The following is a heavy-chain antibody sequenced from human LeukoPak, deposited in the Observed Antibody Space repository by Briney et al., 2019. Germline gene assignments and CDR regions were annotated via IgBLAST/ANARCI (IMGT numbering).Heavy chain of an antibody. CDR1: GYTFTSYD. CDR3: ARGRDSGYDFGDDY. D-gene: IGHD5-12*01. J-gene: IGHJ4*02. Sequence: ASVKVSCKASGYTFTSYDIIWLRQATGQGLEWMGWMNPNNGNTGYAQKFQGRVTMTRNTSISTAYMELSSLRSEDTAVYYCARGRDSGYDFGDDYWGQGTLVTVSS. V-gene: IGHV1-8*02. CDR2: MNPNNGNT.